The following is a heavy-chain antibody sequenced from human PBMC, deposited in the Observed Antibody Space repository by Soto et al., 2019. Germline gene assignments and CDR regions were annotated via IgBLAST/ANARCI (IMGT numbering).Heavy chain of an antibody. CDR1: GGTFSSYT. Sequence: QVPLVQSGAEVKKPGSSVKVSCKASGGTFSSYTISWVRQAPGQGLEWMGRIIPILGIANYAQKFQGRVTITADKSTSTAYMELSSLRSEDTAVYYCARDLDGSSSTFDYWGQGTLVTVSS. CDR3: ARDLDGSSSTFDY. V-gene: IGHV1-69*08. D-gene: IGHD6-13*01. J-gene: IGHJ4*02. CDR2: IIPILGIA.